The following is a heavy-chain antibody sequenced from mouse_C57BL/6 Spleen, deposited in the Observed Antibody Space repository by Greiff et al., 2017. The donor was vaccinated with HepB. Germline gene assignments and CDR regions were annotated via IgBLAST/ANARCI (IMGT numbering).Heavy chain of an antibody. CDR2: IYPGDGDT. V-gene: IGHV1-82*01. D-gene: IGHD2-4*01. CDR3: AREDYGGADY. Sequence: QVQLKQSGPELVKPGASVKISCKASGYAFSSSWMNWVKQRPGKGLEWIGRIYPGDGDTNYNGKFKGKATLTADKSSSTAYMQLSSLTSEDSAVYFCAREDYGGADYWGQGTTLTVSS. J-gene: IGHJ2*01. CDR1: GYAFSSSW.